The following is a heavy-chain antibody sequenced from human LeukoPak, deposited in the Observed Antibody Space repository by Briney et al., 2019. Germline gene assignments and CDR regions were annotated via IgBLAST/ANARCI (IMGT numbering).Heavy chain of an antibody. D-gene: IGHD6-19*01. CDR3: HPLAYISD. CDR1: GFTLSSQW. J-gene: IGHJ4*02. CDR2: IKTDGSST. V-gene: IGHV3-74*03. Sequence: PGGSLRLSCAVSGFTLSSQWMHWVRQAPGKGLVWVSLIKTDGSSTKYADSVKGRFTVSRDDAKNTLYLQMSSLRAEDTAMYYCHPLAYISDWGQGTLVTVSS.